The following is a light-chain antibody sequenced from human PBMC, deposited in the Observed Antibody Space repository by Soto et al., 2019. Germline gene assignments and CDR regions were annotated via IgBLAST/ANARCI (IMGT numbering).Light chain of an antibody. CDR1: SIDIAPYNY. V-gene: IGLV2-14*01. J-gene: IGLJ1*01. Sequence: QSALTQPASVSGSPGQSLTISCTGTSIDIAPYNYVSWYQQHPGKAPKLIIYEVSYRPSGISNRFSGSKSGNTASLTISGLQAEDEADYYCSSYTSITNYVFGTGTTVTVL. CDR2: EVS. CDR3: SSYTSITNYV.